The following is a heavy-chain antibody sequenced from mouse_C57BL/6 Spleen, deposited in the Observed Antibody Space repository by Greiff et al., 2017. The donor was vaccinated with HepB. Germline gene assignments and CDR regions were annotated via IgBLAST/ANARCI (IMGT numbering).Heavy chain of an antibody. V-gene: IGHV5-12*01. CDR3: ARHSLLWYFDV. Sequence: EVKLMESGGGLVQPGGSLKLSCAASGFTFSDYYMYWVRQTPEKRLEWVAYISNGGGSTYYPDTVKGRFTISRDNAKNTLYLQMSRLKSEDTAMYYCARHSLLWYFDVWGTGTTVTVSS. CDR1: GFTFSDYY. CDR2: ISNGGGST. J-gene: IGHJ1*03. D-gene: IGHD6-5*01.